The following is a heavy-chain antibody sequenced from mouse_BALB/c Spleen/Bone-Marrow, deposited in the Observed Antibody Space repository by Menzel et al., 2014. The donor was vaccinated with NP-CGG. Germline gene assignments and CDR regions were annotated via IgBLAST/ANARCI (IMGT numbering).Heavy chain of an antibody. J-gene: IGHJ3*01. Sequence: EVQLVESGGGLVQPGESLKLSCESNEYEFPSHDMSWVRKTPEKRLELVAVINSDGGSTYYPDTMERRFIISRDNSKKTLFLQMSSLRSEDTAFYYCARHGDYYGSSLFAYWGQGTLVTVSA. V-gene: IGHV5-2*01. CDR3: ARHGDYYGSSLFAY. CDR1: EYEFPSHD. CDR2: INSDGGST. D-gene: IGHD1-1*01.